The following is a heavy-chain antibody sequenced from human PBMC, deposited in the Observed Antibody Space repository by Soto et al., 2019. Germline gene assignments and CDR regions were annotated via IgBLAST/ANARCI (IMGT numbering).Heavy chain of an antibody. D-gene: IGHD1-26*01. Sequence: PGGSLRLSCSVSGFTFSTYGMHWVRQAPGKGLEWVGVIWSDGSHKDYADSVRGRFTISRDNSKSTLYLQMNSLRDEDRAVYFCDKNLSSGSYRPLEHWGQGVLVTVSS. V-gene: IGHV3-33*06. CDR2: IWSDGSHK. CDR3: DKNLSSGSYRPLEH. J-gene: IGHJ4*02. CDR1: GFTFSTYG.